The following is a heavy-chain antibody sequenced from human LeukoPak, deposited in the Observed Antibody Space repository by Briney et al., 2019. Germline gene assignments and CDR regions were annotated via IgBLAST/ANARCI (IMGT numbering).Heavy chain of an antibody. J-gene: IGHJ6*02. V-gene: IGHV1-8*01. CDR1: GYTFTSYD. D-gene: IGHD3-10*01. Sequence: ASVKVSCKASGYTFTSYDINWVRQATGQGLEWMGWMNPNSGNTGYAQKFQGRVTMTRNTSISTAYMELSSLRSEDTAVYYCARFPEIIWSPYWYYGMDVWGQGTTVTVSS. CDR2: MNPNSGNT. CDR3: ARFPEIIWSPYWYYGMDV.